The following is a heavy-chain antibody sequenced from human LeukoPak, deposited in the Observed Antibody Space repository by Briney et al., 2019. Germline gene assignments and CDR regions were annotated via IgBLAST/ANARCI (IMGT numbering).Heavy chain of an antibody. CDR1: GFTFSSYS. V-gene: IGHV3-21*01. Sequence: GGSLRLSCAASGFTFSSYSMNWVRQAPGKGLELVSSINSSSSYIYYANSVKGRFTISRDNAKNSLYLQINSLRAEDTAVYYCARDRGGHVLQWFGEFPYWGQGTLVTVSS. J-gene: IGHJ4*02. D-gene: IGHD3-10*01. CDR3: ARDRGGHVLQWFGEFPY. CDR2: INSSSSYI.